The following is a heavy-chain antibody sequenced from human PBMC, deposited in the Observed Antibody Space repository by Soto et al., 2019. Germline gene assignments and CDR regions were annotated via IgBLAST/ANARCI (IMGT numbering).Heavy chain of an antibody. CDR3: ARDYRGWPDY. D-gene: IGHD6-19*01. CDR1: GFTFTGYY. CDR2: INPKSGST. V-gene: IGHV1-2*04. Sequence: ASVKVSCKTSGFTFTGYYMHWVRQAPGQGLEWMGWINPKSGSTNYAQKFQDWVTMTRDTSTGTGYMELSRLKFDDTAVYFCARDYRGWPDYWGQGTLVTVSS. J-gene: IGHJ4*02.